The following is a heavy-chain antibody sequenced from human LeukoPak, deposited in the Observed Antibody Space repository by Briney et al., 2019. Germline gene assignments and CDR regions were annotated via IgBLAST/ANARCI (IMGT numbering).Heavy chain of an antibody. CDR2: IRNDGGDT. V-gene: IGHV3-30*02. CDR1: GFTFNTYG. J-gene: IGHJ4*02. Sequence: PGGSLRLSCAASGFTFNTYGMHWVRQAPGKGLEWLTYIRNDGGDTYDADSVKGRFTISRDNSKNTLYLQMNSLGAEDTAIYYCAKDLEGHGAYEHWGQGTLDTVSS. CDR3: AKDLEGHGAYEH. D-gene: IGHD5-12*01.